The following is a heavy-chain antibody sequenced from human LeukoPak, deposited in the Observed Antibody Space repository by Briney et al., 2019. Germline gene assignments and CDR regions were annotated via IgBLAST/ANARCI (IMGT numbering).Heavy chain of an antibody. J-gene: IGHJ1*01. CDR2: INDSGTT. Sequence: SETLSLTWAVRGRSFGEYNWRWLRQSPEKGLEWIGEINDSGTTHYNPSLKSRLTISVDTAKYQFSLRLRSLTAADTGVYYGARGLDLDGPDLWGQGTLVTVSS. V-gene: IGHV4-34*01. CDR1: GRSFGEYN. CDR3: ARGLDLDGPDL.